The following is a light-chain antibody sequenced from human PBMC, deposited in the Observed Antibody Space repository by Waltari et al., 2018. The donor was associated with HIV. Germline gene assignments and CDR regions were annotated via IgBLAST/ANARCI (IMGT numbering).Light chain of an antibody. CDR1: SGHSTYA. V-gene: IGLV4-69*01. J-gene: IGLJ3*02. Sequence: HLVLTQSPSASASLGASVSLTCTLSSGHSTYAIAWHQQQPETGPRFLMKLNRDGSHHKGDGVPDRFSGSSSGAERYLTITSLQSDDEADYYCQTWGTGIQVFGGGTKLTVL. CDR2: LNRDGSH. CDR3: QTWGTGIQV.